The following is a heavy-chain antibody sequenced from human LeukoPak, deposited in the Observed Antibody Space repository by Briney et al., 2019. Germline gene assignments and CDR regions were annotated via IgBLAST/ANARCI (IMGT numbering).Heavy chain of an antibody. CDR2: ISGSGGST. D-gene: IGHD6-6*01. V-gene: IGHV3-23*01. Sequence: PGGSLRLSCAASGFTFSSYAMSWVRQAPGKGLEWVSAISGSGGSTYYADSVKGRFTISRDNSKNTLYLQMNSLRAEDTAVYYCAKVGIAARQSAYYYYMDVWGKGTTVTVSS. CDR1: GFTFSSYA. J-gene: IGHJ6*03. CDR3: AKVGIAARQSAYYYYMDV.